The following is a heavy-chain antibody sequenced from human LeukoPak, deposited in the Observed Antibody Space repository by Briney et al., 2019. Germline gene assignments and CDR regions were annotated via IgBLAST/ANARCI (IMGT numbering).Heavy chain of an antibody. Sequence: GGALRLSCAASGFTFSSYLVGWGRQAPGEGLEWGANIKQDGSGKYYVDSVKGRFTISRDNAKNSLYLQMNSLRAEDTAVYYCARDPTSSWETAFDIWGQGTMVTVSS. CDR1: GFTFSSYL. V-gene: IGHV3-7*01. J-gene: IGHJ3*02. D-gene: IGHD1-26*01. CDR2: IKQDGSGK. CDR3: ARDPTSSWETAFDI.